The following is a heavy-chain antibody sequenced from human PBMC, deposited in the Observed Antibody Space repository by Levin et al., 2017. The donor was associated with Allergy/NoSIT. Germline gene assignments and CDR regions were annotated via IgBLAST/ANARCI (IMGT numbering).Heavy chain of an antibody. Sequence: SETLSLTCTVSGGSISSGSYYWSWIRQPAGKGLEWIGRIYTSGSTNYNPSLKSRVTISVDTSKNQFSLKLSSVTAADTAVYYCAREVMVRGVIKNSRDWFDPWGQGTLVTVSS. D-gene: IGHD3-10*01. V-gene: IGHV4-61*02. CDR2: IYTSGST. CDR1: GGSISSGSYY. CDR3: AREVMVRGVIKNSRDWFDP. J-gene: IGHJ5*02.